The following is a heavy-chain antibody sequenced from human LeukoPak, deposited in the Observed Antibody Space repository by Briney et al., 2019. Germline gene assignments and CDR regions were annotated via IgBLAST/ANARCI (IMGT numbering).Heavy chain of an antibody. D-gene: IGHD6-6*01. CDR3: ARRIAARDTTAFDI. CDR1: GGSISSGSYY. V-gene: IGHV4-61*09. J-gene: IGHJ3*02. Sequence: SETLSLTCTVSGGSISSGSYYWSWIRQPAGKGLEWIGHIYTSGSTNYNPSLKSRVTISVDTSKNQFSLKLSSVTAADTAVYYCARRIAARDTTAFDIWGQGTMVTVSS. CDR2: IYTSGST.